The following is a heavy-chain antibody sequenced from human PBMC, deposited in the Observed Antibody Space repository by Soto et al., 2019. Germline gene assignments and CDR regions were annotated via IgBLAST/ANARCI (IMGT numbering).Heavy chain of an antibody. D-gene: IGHD6-13*01. V-gene: IGHV2-5*02. CDR1: GFSLSTSGVG. CDR2: IYWDDDK. CDR3: AHRTLSSTIAAAPVNWFDP. Sequence: GSGPTLVNPTQTLTLTCTFSGFSLSTSGVGVGWIRQPPGKALEWLALIYWDDDKRYSPSLKSRLTITKDTSKNQVVLTMTNMDPVDTATYYCAHRTLSSTIAAAPVNWFDPWGQGTLVTVSS. J-gene: IGHJ5*02.